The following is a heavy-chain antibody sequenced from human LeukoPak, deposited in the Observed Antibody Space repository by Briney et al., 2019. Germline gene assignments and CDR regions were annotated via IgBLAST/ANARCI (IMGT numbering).Heavy chain of an antibody. Sequence: SETLSLTCTVSGGSISTTGYYWGWLRHPPGKGLEWIGSIYYSGTTYYNPSLKSRVTIFVDTSENQFSLKLSSVTAADTAVYYCARDAIVHGSGSYPNWFDPWGQGTLVTVSS. CDR2: IYYSGTT. D-gene: IGHD3-10*01. CDR3: ARDAIVHGSGSYPNWFDP. J-gene: IGHJ5*02. CDR1: GGSISTTGYY. V-gene: IGHV4-39*07.